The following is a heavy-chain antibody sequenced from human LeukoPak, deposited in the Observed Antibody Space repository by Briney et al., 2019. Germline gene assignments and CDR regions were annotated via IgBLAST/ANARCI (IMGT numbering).Heavy chain of an antibody. D-gene: IGHD5-18*01. CDR2: IYYSGST. CDR1: GGSISSSSYY. CDR3: ARFRWLQPPDY. V-gene: IGHV4-39*07. Sequence: SETLSLTCTVSGGSISSSSYYWGWIRQPPGKGLEWIGSIYYSGSTYYNPSLKSRVTISVDTSKNQFSLKLSSVTAADTAVYYCARFRWLQPPDYWGQGTLVTVSS. J-gene: IGHJ4*02.